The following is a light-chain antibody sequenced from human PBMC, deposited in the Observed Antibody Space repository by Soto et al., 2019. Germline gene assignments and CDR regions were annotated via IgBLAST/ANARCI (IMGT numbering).Light chain of an antibody. J-gene: IGLJ3*02. V-gene: IGLV2-14*01. CDR3: SSYTSSSSNWV. CDR2: DVS. CDR1: SSDVGGYNY. Sequence: QSALTQPASVSGSPGQSITISCTGTSSDVGGYNYVSWYQQHPGKAPKLMIYDVSNRPSGVSNRFSGSKSGNTASLTISGLQAEDEADYHCSSYTSSSSNWVFGGGTKVTVL.